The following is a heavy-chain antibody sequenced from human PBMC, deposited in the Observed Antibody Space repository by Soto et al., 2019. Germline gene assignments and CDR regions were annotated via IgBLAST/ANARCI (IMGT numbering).Heavy chain of an antibody. CDR2: ISYDGSNK. Sequence: QVQLVESGGGVVQPGRSLRLSCAASGFTFSSYGMHWVRQAPGKGLEWVSVISYDGSNKYYADSVKGRFTISRDNSKNTLYLQMNSLRAEDTAVYYCAKDRALFDIILVVPSDWGQGTLVTVSS. V-gene: IGHV3-30*18. CDR3: AKDRALFDIILVVPSD. D-gene: IGHD2-2*01. CDR1: GFTFSSYG. J-gene: IGHJ4*02.